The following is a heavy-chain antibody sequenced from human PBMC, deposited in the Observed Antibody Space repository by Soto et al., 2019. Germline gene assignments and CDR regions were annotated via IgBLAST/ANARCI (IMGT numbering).Heavy chain of an antibody. D-gene: IGHD2-8*02. Sequence: QVQLVQSGAEVKKPGSSVKVSCKASGGSFSSYAISWVRQAPGQGLEWMGMSIPKFGTANRAQTFQGRVTITADESTSTVYMELSSLRSEDTAIYYCARWAGMVGDAASTGAFDFWGQGTLVTVSS. CDR2: SIPKFGTA. V-gene: IGHV1-69*18. J-gene: IGHJ4*02. CDR3: ARWAGMVGDAASTGAFDF. CDR1: GGSFSSYA.